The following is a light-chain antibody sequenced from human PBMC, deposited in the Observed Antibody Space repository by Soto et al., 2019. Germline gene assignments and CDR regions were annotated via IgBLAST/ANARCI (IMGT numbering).Light chain of an antibody. CDR3: QQSYSTPWT. J-gene: IGKJ1*01. Sequence: DIQMTQSPSSLSASVGDRVTITCRGSQSINSYLNWYQQKPGKAPKLLIFAASSLRSGVPSRFSGSGSGTDFTLTISSLQPEDFATYYCQQSYSTPWTFGQWTKVEIK. CDR1: QSINSY. CDR2: AAS. V-gene: IGKV1-39*01.